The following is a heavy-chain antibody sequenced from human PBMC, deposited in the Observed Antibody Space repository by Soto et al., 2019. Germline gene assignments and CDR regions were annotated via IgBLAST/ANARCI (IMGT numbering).Heavy chain of an antibody. D-gene: IGHD3-3*01. Sequence: GGSLRLSCAASGFTFSSYGMHWVRQAPGKGLEWVAVIRYDGSNKYYADSVKGRFTISRDNSKNTLYLQMNSLRAEDTAVYYCARDGEYYDFWSGSHPQYYYYYYMDVWGKGTTVTVSS. CDR2: IRYDGSNK. J-gene: IGHJ6*03. CDR1: GFTFSSYG. CDR3: ARDGEYYDFWSGSHPQYYYYYYMDV. V-gene: IGHV3-33*01.